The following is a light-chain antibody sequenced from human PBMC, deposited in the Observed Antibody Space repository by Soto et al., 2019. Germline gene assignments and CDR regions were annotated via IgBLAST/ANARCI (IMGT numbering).Light chain of an antibody. CDR3: QSYDSSLSGHV. J-gene: IGLJ1*01. CDR1: SSNIGAGYN. CDR2: GDT. Sequence: QSVLTQPPSVSGAPGQRVTICCTGSSSNIGAGYNVHWYQQLPGAAPKLLIYGDTARPSGVPDRFSGFKFGTSASLAITGLQAEDEADYYCQSYDSSLSGHVFGTGTKVTVL. V-gene: IGLV1-40*01.